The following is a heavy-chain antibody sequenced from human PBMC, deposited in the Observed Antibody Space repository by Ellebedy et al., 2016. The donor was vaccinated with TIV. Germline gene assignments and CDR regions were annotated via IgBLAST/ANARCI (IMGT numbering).Heavy chain of an antibody. D-gene: IGHD2-15*01. Sequence: GESLKISCAASGFTFSSYAMSWVRQAPGKGLEWVSVISGSGNTIHQADSVKGRFTISRDNAKNSLYLQMNSLRAEDTAVYYCARETQLGYCRGGSCYTLDYWGQGTLVTVSS. V-gene: IGHV3-23*01. CDR3: ARETQLGYCRGGSCYTLDY. CDR2: ISGSGNTI. J-gene: IGHJ4*02. CDR1: GFTFSSYA.